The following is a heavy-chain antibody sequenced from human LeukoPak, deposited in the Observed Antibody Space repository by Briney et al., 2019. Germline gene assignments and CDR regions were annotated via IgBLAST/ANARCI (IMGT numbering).Heavy chain of an antibody. D-gene: IGHD1-26*01. CDR3: ARSVGNFDL. Sequence: GGSLRLSCAASGFIFSSYWMHWVRQAPGTGLEWVSYISSTSTIYYADSVKGRFTISRDNAKNSLYLQMNSLRAEDTAVYYCARSVGNFDLWGRGTLVTVSS. J-gene: IGHJ2*01. V-gene: IGHV3-48*01. CDR1: GFIFSSYW. CDR2: ISSTSTI.